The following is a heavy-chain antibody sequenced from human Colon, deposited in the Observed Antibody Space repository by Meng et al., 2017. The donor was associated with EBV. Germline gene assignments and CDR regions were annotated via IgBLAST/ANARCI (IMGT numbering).Heavy chain of an antibody. D-gene: IGHD5-24*01. CDR3: ARGPSRWLQFSFDY. Sequence: VQPKRSGPRLGKPPQALSLTCPDSGGSISSGGYYWGWSRQHPGKGLEWIGYIYYSGSTYYNPSLKSRVTISIDTSKNQFSLKLSSVTAADTAVYYCARGPSRWLQFSFDYWGQGTLVTVSS. J-gene: IGHJ4*02. V-gene: IGHV4-31*03. CDR1: GGSISSGGYY. CDR2: IYYSGST.